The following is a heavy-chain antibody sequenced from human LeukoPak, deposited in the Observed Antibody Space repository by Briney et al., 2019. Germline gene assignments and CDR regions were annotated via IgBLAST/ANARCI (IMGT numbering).Heavy chain of an antibody. CDR1: GFTLSTYW. Sequence: GGSLRLSCAVSGFTLSTYWMHWVREAPGKGLVWVSRVNGDGTTTTYADSVKGRFTISRDNAKNTLYLQMNNLRAEDTAVYYWARGPRFSFGSAFDYWGQGTLVTVSS. CDR2: VNGDGTTT. V-gene: IGHV3-74*01. CDR3: ARGPRFSFGSAFDY. J-gene: IGHJ4*02. D-gene: IGHD5-18*01.